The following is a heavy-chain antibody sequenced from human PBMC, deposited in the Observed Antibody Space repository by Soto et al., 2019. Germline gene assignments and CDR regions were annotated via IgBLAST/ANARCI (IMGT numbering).Heavy chain of an antibody. V-gene: IGHV1-3*05. J-gene: IGHJ6*02. CDR3: ERDMSDNWNSRHPYNYYALDV. CDR2: INPGNDNT. D-gene: IGHD1-7*01. Sequence: QVQLVQSGAEEKEPGASVKVSCQASGYTFTTYAIHWVRQAPGQGLEWMGWINPGNDNTRYSEMFQGRVTVTRDIPVRTAYMELSSLKSEDTAVYYCERDMSDNWNSRHPYNYYALDVWGQGTPGPVSS. CDR1: GYTFTTYA.